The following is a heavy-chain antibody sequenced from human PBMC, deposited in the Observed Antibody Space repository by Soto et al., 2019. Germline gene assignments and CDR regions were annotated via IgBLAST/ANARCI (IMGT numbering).Heavy chain of an antibody. CDR3: AGTRIRAFHI. CDR1: GGSSVGSSDC. J-gene: IGHJ3*02. V-gene: IGHV4-39*01. CDR2: IYYSGST. D-gene: IGHD2-15*01. Sequence: SWTLSLTWTVAGGSSVGSSDCWGLIRQPPGKGLEWIGSIYYSGSTYYNPSLKSRVTISVDTSKNQFSLKLSSVTAADTAVYNCAGTRIRAFHIWGQGTMVTVSS.